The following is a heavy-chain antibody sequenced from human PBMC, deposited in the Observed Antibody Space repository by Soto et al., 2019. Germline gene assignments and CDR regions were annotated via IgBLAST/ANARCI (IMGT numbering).Heavy chain of an antibody. CDR2: IGGSGGST. Sequence: EVQLLESWGGLVQPGGSLRLSCAASGFTVSSYAMSWVRQAPGEGLEWVSGIGGSGGSTYYADSVKGRFTISRDNFESTMYLQMNSLRDEDTAVYYCAKGRDSSAWEVFDYLGQGTLVSVSS. D-gene: IGHD6-19*01. V-gene: IGHV3-23*01. CDR3: AKGRDSSAWEVFDY. J-gene: IGHJ4*02. CDR1: GFTVSSYA.